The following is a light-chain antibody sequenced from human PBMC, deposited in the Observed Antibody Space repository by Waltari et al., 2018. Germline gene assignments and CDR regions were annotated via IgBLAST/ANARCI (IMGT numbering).Light chain of an antibody. Sequence: DIVMTQSPDSLAVSLGERATIHCKSSQSVLYNSDNKNYLAWYQQKPGQPPKLLIYWASTRESGVPDRFSGSGSGTDFTLTISSLQAEDVAVYYCQQYYSTPPTFGQGTKLEIK. V-gene: IGKV4-1*01. J-gene: IGKJ2*01. CDR3: QQYYSTPPT. CDR2: WAS. CDR1: QSVLYNSDNKNY.